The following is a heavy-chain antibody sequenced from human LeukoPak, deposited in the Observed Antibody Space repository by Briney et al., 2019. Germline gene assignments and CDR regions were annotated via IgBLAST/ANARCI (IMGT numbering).Heavy chain of an antibody. CDR1: GFTFSNYA. CDR3: AKRVPYSSSSVYFDY. Sequence: AGGSLRLSCAPSGFTFSNYAMSWVRHAPGKGLEWVSAISDSGRDTYHADSVKGRFTISRDNSKNTLYLQMNSLRAEDAAVYYCAKRVPYSSSSVYFDYWGQGALVTVSS. J-gene: IGHJ4*02. D-gene: IGHD6-6*01. CDR2: ISDSGRDT. V-gene: IGHV3-23*01.